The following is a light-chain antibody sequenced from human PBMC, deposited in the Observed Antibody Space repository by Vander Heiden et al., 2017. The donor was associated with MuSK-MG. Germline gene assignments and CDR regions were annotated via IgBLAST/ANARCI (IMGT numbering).Light chain of an antibody. Sequence: DIQMTQSPSSLSASVGDSVTITCRASQGISNSLAWYQQKPGKAPKLLLYGASRLESGVPSRFSGSGSGTDYTLTISGLQPEDFATYYCQQYFVTPPWTFSQGTKVEIK. V-gene: IGKV1-NL1*01. CDR2: GAS. CDR1: QGISNS. J-gene: IGKJ1*01. CDR3: QQYFVTPPWT.